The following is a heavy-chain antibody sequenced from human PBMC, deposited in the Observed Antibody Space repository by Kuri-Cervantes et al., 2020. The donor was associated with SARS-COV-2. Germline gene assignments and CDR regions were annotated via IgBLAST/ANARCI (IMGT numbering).Heavy chain of an antibody. Sequence: ASVKVSCKASGYTFTSYGISWVRQAPGQGLEWMGWISAYNGNTNYAQKLQGRVTMTTDTSTSTAYMELRSLRSDDTAVYYCARDRGDNTIFGVVLGYMDVWGKGTTVTVSS. J-gene: IGHJ6*03. D-gene: IGHD3-3*01. CDR1: GYTFTSYG. CDR3: ARDRGDNTIFGVVLGYMDV. CDR2: ISAYNGNT. V-gene: IGHV1-18*01.